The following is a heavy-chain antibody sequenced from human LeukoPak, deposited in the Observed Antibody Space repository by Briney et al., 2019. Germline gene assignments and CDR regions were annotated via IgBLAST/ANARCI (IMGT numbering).Heavy chain of an antibody. CDR2: IYTSGST. D-gene: IGHD2-15*01. CDR3: ARDQVALFDY. V-gene: IGHV4-61*02. Sequence: PSQTLSLTCTVSGGSISSGSYYWSWIRQPAGKGLEWIGRIYTSGSTNYNPSLKSRVTISVDTSKNQFSLKLSSVTAADTAVDYCARDQVALFDYWGQGTLVTVSS. J-gene: IGHJ4*02. CDR1: GGSISSGSYY.